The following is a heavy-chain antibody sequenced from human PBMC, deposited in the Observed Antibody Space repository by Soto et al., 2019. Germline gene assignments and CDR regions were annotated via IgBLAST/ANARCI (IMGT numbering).Heavy chain of an antibody. CDR2: INPNLGVT. D-gene: IGHD2-15*01. CDR3: ARDKGYCSDTSCPDFDY. V-gene: IGHV1-2*02. CDR1: GYTFTGYY. Sequence: ASVKVSCKASGYTFTGYYMHWVRQAPGQGLEWMGRINPNLGVTNYAQKFQGRFTMVVDTSTSTAYMELNSLRYEDTAVYYCARDKGYCSDTSCPDFDYWGQGTLVTVSS. J-gene: IGHJ4*02.